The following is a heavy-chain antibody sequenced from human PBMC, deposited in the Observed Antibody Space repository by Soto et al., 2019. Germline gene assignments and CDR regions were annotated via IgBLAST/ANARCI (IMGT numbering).Heavy chain of an antibody. CDR1: GFTFKAFA. CDR3: AKVSSFASGPSCLYYMEE. J-gene: IGHJ6*03. Sequence: GGSLRLSCAASGFTFKAFAMHWVRLAPGKGLEWVSNIGWDPSKISYADSVRGRFTISRDNAKNSLFLDMKNLRREDTALYYCAKVSSFASGPSCLYYMEEWGPGTTVTVSS. CDR2: IGWDPSKI. V-gene: IGHV3-9*01. D-gene: IGHD3-16*01.